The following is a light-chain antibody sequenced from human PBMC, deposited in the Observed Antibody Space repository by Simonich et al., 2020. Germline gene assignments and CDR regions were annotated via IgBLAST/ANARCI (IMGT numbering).Light chain of an antibody. Sequence: EIVLTQSPGTLSLSPGEIATLSCRASQSVSSSYLAWYQQKPGLAPRLLIYDASSRSTGIPDRFSGSGSGTDFTLTISRLEPEDFAVYYCQQYGSSPRTFGQGTKVEIK. J-gene: IGKJ1*01. CDR1: QSVSSSY. V-gene: IGKV3D-20*01. CDR3: QQYGSSPRT. CDR2: DAS.